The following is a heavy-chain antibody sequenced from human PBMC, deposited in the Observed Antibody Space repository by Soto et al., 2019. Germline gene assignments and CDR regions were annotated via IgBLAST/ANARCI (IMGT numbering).Heavy chain of an antibody. CDR1: GFSFSNYG. D-gene: IGHD2-15*01. J-gene: IGHJ4*02. CDR3: ARGGIVVVVAATGY. V-gene: IGHV3-30*03. Sequence: QVQLVESGGGVVQPGRSVRLSCAASGFSFSNYGMHWVRQALGKGLEWVAVISYDGSEKYYADSVKGRFTISRDNSKNTLYLQMNSLRAEDTAVYYCARGGIVVVVAATGYWGQGTLVTVSS. CDR2: ISYDGSEK.